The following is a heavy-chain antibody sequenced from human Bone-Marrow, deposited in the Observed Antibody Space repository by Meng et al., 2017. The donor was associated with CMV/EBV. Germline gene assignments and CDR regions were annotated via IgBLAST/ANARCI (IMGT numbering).Heavy chain of an antibody. CDR1: GGSISSSSYY. Sequence: SETLSLTCTVSGGSISSSSYYWGWIRQPPGKGLEWIGEINHSGNTNYNPSLKSRVAISVDTSKNQFSLNLNSVTAADSAVYYCARGIVFGGTYADYWGHGILVNVDS. CDR2: INHSGNT. D-gene: IGHD1-26*01. CDR3: ARGIVFGGTYADY. V-gene: IGHV4-39*01. J-gene: IGHJ4*01.